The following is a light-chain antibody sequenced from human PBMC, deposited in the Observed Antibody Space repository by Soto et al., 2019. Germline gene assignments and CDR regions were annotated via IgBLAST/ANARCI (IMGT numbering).Light chain of an antibody. CDR1: SSDVGGYNY. J-gene: IGLJ2*01. CDR3: SSYTISSTVV. CDR2: DVD. V-gene: IGLV2-14*01. Sequence: QSALTQPASVSGSPGQSITISCTGTSSDVGGYNYVSWYQQHPGKAPKLMIYDVDNRPSGLSNRFSGSKSGNTASLTISGLQAEDEADYYCSSYTISSTVVFGGGTKVTVL.